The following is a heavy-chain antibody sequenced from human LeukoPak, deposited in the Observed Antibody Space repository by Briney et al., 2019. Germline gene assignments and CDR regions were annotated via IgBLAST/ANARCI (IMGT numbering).Heavy chain of an antibody. V-gene: IGHV1-69*06. CDR1: GGTFSSYA. Sequence: SVKVSCKASGGTFSSYAISWVRQAPGQGLEWMGGIIPIFGTANYAQKSQGRVTITADKSTSTAYMELSSLRSDDTAMYYCARDNSVGETAWRFDPWGQGTLVTVSS. J-gene: IGHJ5*02. D-gene: IGHD1-26*01. CDR2: IIPIFGTA. CDR3: ARDNSVGETAWRFDP.